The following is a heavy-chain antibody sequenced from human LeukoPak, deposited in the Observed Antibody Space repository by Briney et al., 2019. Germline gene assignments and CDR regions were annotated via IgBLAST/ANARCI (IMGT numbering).Heavy chain of an antibody. CDR3: ARLNGDYPRFYYYMDV. J-gene: IGHJ6*03. CDR1: GYSFTNFW. D-gene: IGHD4-17*01. V-gene: IGHV5-51*03. Sequence: KPGESLRISFKASGYSFTNFWIGWVRQMPGKGLEWMGIIFPADSDTTYSPSFEGQVTISADKSISTAYLQWSSLKASDTAIYYCARLNGDYPRFYYYMDVWGKGTTVTVSS. CDR2: IFPADSDT.